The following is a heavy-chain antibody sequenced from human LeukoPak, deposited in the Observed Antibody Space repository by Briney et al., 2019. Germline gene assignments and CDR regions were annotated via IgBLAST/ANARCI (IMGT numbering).Heavy chain of an antibody. Sequence: GGSLRLSCAASGFIFDDYAMHWVRQAPGKGLEWVSGISWNSGRIGYADSVKGRFTISRDNAKNSLYLQVNSLRAEDTALYYCAKDYGSGTRGYFQHWGQGTLVTVSS. CDR2: ISWNSGRI. CDR1: GFIFDDYA. D-gene: IGHD3-10*01. V-gene: IGHV3-9*01. CDR3: AKDYGSGTRGYFQH. J-gene: IGHJ1*01.